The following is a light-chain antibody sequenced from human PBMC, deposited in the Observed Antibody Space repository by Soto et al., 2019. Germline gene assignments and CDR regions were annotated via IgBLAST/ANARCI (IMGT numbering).Light chain of an antibody. Sequence: EIVMTQSPATLSVSPGERATLSCRASQSVSSNLAWYQQKPGQAPRLLIYDASTRATGIPARFSGSGSGTEFSLTISSLQSEDFAVYYCQQYKNWWTFGQGTKVDIK. V-gene: IGKV3-15*01. CDR3: QQYKNWWT. J-gene: IGKJ1*01. CDR2: DAS. CDR1: QSVSSN.